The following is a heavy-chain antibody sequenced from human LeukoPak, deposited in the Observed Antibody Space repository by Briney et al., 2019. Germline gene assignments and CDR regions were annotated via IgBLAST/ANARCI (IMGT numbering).Heavy chain of an antibody. CDR3: ARGGYDMFL. D-gene: IGHD3-22*01. Sequence: GGSLRLSCGASGFTVSSNYMGWVRQAPGKGLEWVSGIYDGGNTYYGDSVKGRFIISRDNSKNTLYLQMSSLRVKDTAVYYCARGGYDMFLWGQGTTVTVSS. J-gene: IGHJ6*02. V-gene: IGHV3-66*01. CDR2: IYDGGNT. CDR1: GFTVSSNY.